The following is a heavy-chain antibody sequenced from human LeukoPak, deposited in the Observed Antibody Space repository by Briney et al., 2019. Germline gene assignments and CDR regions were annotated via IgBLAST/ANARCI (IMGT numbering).Heavy chain of an antibody. J-gene: IGHJ4*02. D-gene: IGHD5-12*01. CDR1: GYSISSGYY. CDR3: ARVATGFGLYYFDY. V-gene: IGHV4-38-2*01. Sequence: PSETLSLTCAVSGYSISSGYYWGWIRQPPGKGLEWVGSIYHSGSTYYNPSLKSRVTISVDTSKNQFSLKLSSVTAADTAVYYCARVATGFGLYYFDYWGQGTLVTVSS. CDR2: IYHSGST.